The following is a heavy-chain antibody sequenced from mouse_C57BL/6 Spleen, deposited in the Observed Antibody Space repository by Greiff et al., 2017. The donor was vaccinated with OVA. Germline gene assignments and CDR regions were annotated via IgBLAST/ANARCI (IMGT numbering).Heavy chain of an antibody. Sequence: EVKLVESGGGLVKPGGSLKLSCAASGFTFSSYAMSWVSQTPGKRLEWVATISDGGSYTYYTDNVKGRVTISRDNAKNNLYLQMSHLKSEDTAMYYCARESYYGSSFEGAMGYWGQGTSVTVSS. V-gene: IGHV5-4*01. J-gene: IGHJ4*01. CDR1: GFTFSSYA. D-gene: IGHD1-1*01. CDR2: ISDGGSYT. CDR3: ARESYYGSSFEGAMGY.